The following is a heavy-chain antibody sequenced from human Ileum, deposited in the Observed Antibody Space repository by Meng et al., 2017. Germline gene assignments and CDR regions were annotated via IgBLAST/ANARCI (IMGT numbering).Heavy chain of an antibody. V-gene: IGHV3-7*01. CDR1: GFTLSNHW. J-gene: IGHJ4*02. Sequence: GESLKISCAASGFTLSNHWMTWLRHAPGKGLEWVANIKPDGSEQYYLDSVKGRFTISRDNAENSLYLQMNSLRAEDTAVYYCARQDRPSVSSPDYWGQGTLVTSPQ. CDR3: ARQDRPSVSSPDY. D-gene: IGHD6-6*01. CDR2: IKPDGSEQ.